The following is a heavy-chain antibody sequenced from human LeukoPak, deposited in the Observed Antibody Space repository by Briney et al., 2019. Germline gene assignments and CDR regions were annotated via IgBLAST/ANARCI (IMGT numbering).Heavy chain of an antibody. J-gene: IGHJ6*03. V-gene: IGHV3-7*01. D-gene: IGHD3-3*01. CDR3: ARDRDGDFWSGSYVYYYYMDV. CDR2: IKQDGSEM. CDR1: GFTFSSFW. Sequence: PGGSLRLSCAASGFTFSSFWMTWVRQAPGKGLEWVANIKQDGSEMYYVDSVKGRFTISRDNAKNSLYLQMNSLRAEDTALYYCARDRDGDFWSGSYVYYYYMDVWGKGTTVTVSS.